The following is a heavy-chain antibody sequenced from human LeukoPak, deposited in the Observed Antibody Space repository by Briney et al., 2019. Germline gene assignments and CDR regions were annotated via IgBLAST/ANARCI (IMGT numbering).Heavy chain of an antibody. Sequence: HPGGSLRLSCAASGFTFSSYAMSWVRQAPGKGLEWVSAISGSGGSTYYADSVKGRFTISRDNSKNTLYLQMNSLRAEDTAVYYCAKDLDTYYYGSGSYYGGSDVWGKGTTVTVSS. CDR2: ISGSGGST. D-gene: IGHD3-10*01. CDR3: AKDLDTYYYGSGSYYGGSDV. CDR1: GFTFSSYA. V-gene: IGHV3-23*01. J-gene: IGHJ6*04.